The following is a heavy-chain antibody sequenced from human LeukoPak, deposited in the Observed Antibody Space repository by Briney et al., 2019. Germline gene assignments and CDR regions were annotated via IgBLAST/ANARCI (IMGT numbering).Heavy chain of an antibody. CDR3: AKDMGRQQLVAKDY. CDR1: GFTFDDYA. CDR2: ISWNSGSI. Sequence: GGSLRLSCAASGFTFDDYAMHWVRQAPGKGLEWVSGISWNSGSIGYADSVKGRFTISRDNAKNSLYLQMNSLRAEDTALYYYAKDMGRQQLVAKDYWGQGTLVTVSS. V-gene: IGHV3-9*01. D-gene: IGHD6-13*01. J-gene: IGHJ4*02.